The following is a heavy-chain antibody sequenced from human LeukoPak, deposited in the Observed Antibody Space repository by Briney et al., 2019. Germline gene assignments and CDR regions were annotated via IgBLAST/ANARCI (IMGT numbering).Heavy chain of an antibody. J-gene: IGHJ4*02. CDR3: AKDILRWSFDS. V-gene: IGHV3-48*01. Sequence: GGSLRLSCAASGFTFSSYDMSWVRQAPGKGLEWISYISSSGSTMYYADSVRGRFTISRDISKNTVSLQMSSLRAEDTAVYYCAKDILRWSFDSWGQGILVTVSS. D-gene: IGHD4-23*01. CDR1: GFTFSSYD. CDR2: ISSSGSTM.